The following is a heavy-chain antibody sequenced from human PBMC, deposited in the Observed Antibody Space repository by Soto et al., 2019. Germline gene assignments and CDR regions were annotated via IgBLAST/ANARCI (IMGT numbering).Heavy chain of an antibody. V-gene: IGHV4-31*03. CDR3: ARTTQGFDF. D-gene: IGHD4-17*01. CDR2: THYSGTT. J-gene: IGHJ4*02. CDR1: GGSISNVDSY. Sequence: PSETLSLTCTVSGGSISNVDSYWNWIRQHPVKGLEWIGYTHYSGTTLYNPSLKSRITISVDTSNNQFSLNLSSVTAADTAMYYCARTTQGFDFWGQGTLVTVSS.